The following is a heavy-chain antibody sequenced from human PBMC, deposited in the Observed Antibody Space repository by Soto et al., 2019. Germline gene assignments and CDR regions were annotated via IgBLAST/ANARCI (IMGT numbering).Heavy chain of an antibody. Sequence: SETLSLTCTVSGGSISSYYWSWIRHPSGKGLEWIGRIYTSGSTNYNPSLKSRVTMSVDTSKNQFSLKLSSVTAADTAVYYCARAFPYYDFWSGNYGMDVWGQGTTVTVSS. V-gene: IGHV4-4*07. CDR1: GGSISSYY. D-gene: IGHD3-3*01. CDR2: IYTSGST. J-gene: IGHJ6*02. CDR3: ARAFPYYDFWSGNYGMDV.